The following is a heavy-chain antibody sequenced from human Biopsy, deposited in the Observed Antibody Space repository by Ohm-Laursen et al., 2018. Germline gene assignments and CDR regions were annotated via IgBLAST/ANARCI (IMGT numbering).Heavy chain of an antibody. CDR3: ARDYDTSGYYYVS. CDR1: GGSISNNNYY. J-gene: IGHJ5*02. V-gene: IGHV4-39*01. Sequence: SETLSLTCTVSGGSISNNNYYWGWIRQPPGKGLEWIGSIFYRGSTHYKPSLKSRVNISVDTSKNQFSLKLNSVTAEDTAVYYCARDYDTSGYYYVSWGQGTLVTVSS. D-gene: IGHD3-22*01. CDR2: IFYRGST.